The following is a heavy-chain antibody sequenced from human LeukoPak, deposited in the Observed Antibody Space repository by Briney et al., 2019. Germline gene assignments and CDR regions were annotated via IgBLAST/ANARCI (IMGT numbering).Heavy chain of an antibody. CDR2: ISTSSSFI. J-gene: IGHJ4*02. V-gene: IGHV3-21*01. CDR3: ARDTTYGSGTYSFDC. CDR1: GFTFSSYA. D-gene: IGHD3-10*01. Sequence: GGSLRLSCAASGFTFSSYAMNWVRQAPEKGLEWVSSISTSSSFIYYADSVKGRFTISRDNAKNSLYLQMNSLRAEDTAVYYCARDTTYGSGTYSFDCWGQGTLVTVSS.